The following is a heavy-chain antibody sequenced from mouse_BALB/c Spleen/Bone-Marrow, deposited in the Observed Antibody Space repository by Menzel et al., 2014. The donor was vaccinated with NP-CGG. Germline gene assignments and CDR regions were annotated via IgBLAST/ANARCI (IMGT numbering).Heavy chain of an antibody. D-gene: IGHD2-13*01. Sequence: LVESGAELVKPGASVKLSCKASGYTFTSYYMYWVKQRPGQGLEWIGEINPSNGGTNFNEKFKSKATLTVDKSSSTAYMQLSSLTSGDSAVYYCTREGDSPFAYWGQGTLVTVSA. CDR2: INPSNGGT. CDR3: TREGDSPFAY. V-gene: IGHV1S81*02. CDR1: GYTFTSYY. J-gene: IGHJ3*01.